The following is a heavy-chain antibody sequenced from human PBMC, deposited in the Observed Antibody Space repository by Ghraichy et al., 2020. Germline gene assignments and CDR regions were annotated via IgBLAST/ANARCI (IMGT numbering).Heavy chain of an antibody. J-gene: IGHJ4*02. V-gene: IGHV4-38-2*01. D-gene: IGHD5-12*01. CDR2: IYHNART. CDR1: GYSISSGYY. Sequence: SQTLSLTCAVSGYSISSGYYWGWIRQAPGKGLEWIANIYHNARTYYNPSLESRVAISVDTSKNQFSLRLSSVTATDTAVYYCARQRDYWGASDYWGQDTLVTVSS. CDR3: ARQRDYWGASDY.